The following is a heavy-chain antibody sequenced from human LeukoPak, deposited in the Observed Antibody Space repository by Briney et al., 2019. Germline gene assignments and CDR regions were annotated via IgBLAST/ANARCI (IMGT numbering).Heavy chain of an antibody. CDR1: GGSFSGYY. CDR3: ARLEGPKWPGKGRKDY. CDR2: INHSGST. J-gene: IGHJ4*02. Sequence: SETLSLTCAVYGGSFSGYYWSWIRQPPGKGLEWIGEINHSGSTNYNPSLKSRVTISVDTSKYQFSLKLSSVTAADTAVYYCARLEGPKWPGKGRKDYWGQGTRVIVSS. D-gene: IGHD5-12*01. V-gene: IGHV4-34*01.